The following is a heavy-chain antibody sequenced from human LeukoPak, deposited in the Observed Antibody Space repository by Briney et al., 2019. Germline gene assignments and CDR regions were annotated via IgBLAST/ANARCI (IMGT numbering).Heavy chain of an antibody. CDR1: GFTFSNYA. CDR2: LSDGGDRT. V-gene: IGHV3-23*01. J-gene: IGHJ4*02. CDR3: ARYCSSDSCEGY. D-gene: IGHD2-2*01. Sequence: GGSLRLSCAASGFTFSNYAMTWVRQAPGKGLEWVSALSDGGDRTYYADSVKGRFFISRDNSKNTVYLQMDSLRAEDTAVYYCARYCSSDSCEGYWGQGTLVTVSS.